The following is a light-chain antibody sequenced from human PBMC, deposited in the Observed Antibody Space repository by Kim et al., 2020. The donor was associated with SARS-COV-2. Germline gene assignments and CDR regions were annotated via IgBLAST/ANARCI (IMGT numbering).Light chain of an antibody. CDR2: GKN. CDR3: NSRDTSNFVI. CDR1: SLRKYY. V-gene: IGLV3-19*01. J-gene: IGLJ2*01. Sequence: SSELTQDSAVSVALGQTVRITCQGDSLRKYYASWYQQKPGQAPLLLISGKNNRPSGIPDRFSGSSSGNTASLTIAGAQAEDEADYYCNSRDTSNFVIFGGGTKLTVL.